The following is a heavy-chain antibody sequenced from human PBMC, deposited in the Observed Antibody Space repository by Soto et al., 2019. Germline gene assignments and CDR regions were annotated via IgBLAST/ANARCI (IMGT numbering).Heavy chain of an antibody. V-gene: IGHV4-59*01. Sequence: SETLSLTCTVSGVSISSYYWGWIRQPPGKGLEWIGYIYYSGSTNYNPSLKSRVTISVDTSKNQFSLKLSSVTAADTAVYYCARARGCYIDYWGQGTLDTVSS. J-gene: IGHJ4*02. CDR3: ARARGCYIDY. CDR1: GVSISSYY. CDR2: IYYSGST.